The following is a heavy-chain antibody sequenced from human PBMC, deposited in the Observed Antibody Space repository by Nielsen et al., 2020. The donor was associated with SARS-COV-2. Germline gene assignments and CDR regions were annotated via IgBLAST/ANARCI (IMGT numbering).Heavy chain of an antibody. CDR2: IYHSGST. Sequence: SETLSLTCTVPGYSISSGYYWGWIRQPPGKGLEWIGSIYHSGSTYYNPSLKSRVTISVDTSKNQFSLKLSSVTAADTAVYYCARGRIVGAFTFDYWGQGTLVTVSS. CDR3: ARGRIVGAFTFDY. CDR1: GYSISSGYY. J-gene: IGHJ4*02. V-gene: IGHV4-38-2*02. D-gene: IGHD1-26*01.